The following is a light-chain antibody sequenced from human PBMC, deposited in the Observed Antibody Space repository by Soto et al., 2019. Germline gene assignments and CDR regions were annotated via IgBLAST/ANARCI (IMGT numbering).Light chain of an antibody. V-gene: IGKV3-15*01. J-gene: IGKJ4*01. CDR2: ATS. Sequence: EIVMTQSPATLSVSPGERATLSCRASQSVSSNLAWYQQKPGQAPRLLIFATSTRATGIPARFSGSGSGTEFTLTISSLQSEGSAVYYCQQYNNWPLTFGGGTKVDIK. CDR3: QQYNNWPLT. CDR1: QSVSSN.